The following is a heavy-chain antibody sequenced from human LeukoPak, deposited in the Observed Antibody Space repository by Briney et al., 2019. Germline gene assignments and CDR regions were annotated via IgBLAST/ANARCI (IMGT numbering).Heavy chain of an antibody. CDR2: IRSRRDNYAT. D-gene: IGHD2-2*01. CDR1: GFSLSDPH. Sequence: PGGSLRLSCAASGFSLSDPHMHWVRQAPGKGLEWVGHIRSRRDNYATAYGVSVQGRFTISRDDSNNMAYLQMNSLTADDTAVYYCSRQTVSCHDFWGQGTLVTLSS. V-gene: IGHV3-73*01. CDR3: SRQTVSCHDF. J-gene: IGHJ4*02.